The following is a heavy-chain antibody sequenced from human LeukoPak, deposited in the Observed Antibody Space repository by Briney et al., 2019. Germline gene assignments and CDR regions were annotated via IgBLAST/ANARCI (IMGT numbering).Heavy chain of an antibody. Sequence: PGGSLRLSCAASGFTFSSYGMHWVRQAPGKGLEWVAVISYDGSNKYYADSVKGRFTISRDSSKNTLFLQMSNLRAEDTAVYYCARFYFDSSGQNSRAYWGQGTQVTVSA. J-gene: IGHJ4*02. CDR2: ISYDGSNK. CDR1: GFTFSSYG. CDR3: ARFYFDSSGQNSRAY. V-gene: IGHV3-30*03. D-gene: IGHD3-22*01.